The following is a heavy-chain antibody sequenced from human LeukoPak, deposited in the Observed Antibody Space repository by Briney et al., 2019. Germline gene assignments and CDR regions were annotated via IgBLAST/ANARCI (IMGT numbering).Heavy chain of an antibody. V-gene: IGHV4-59*01. J-gene: IGHJ6*03. Sequence: SETLSLTCTVSGVSISSYYWSWIRQPPGKGLEWIGYIYYSGSTNYNPSLKSRVTISVDTSKNQFSLKLSSVIAADTAVYYCARTTEGYCSSASCFGFSYSYYMDVWGKGTTVTISS. D-gene: IGHD2-2*01. CDR1: GVSISSYY. CDR3: ARTTEGYCSSASCFGFSYSYYMDV. CDR2: IYYSGST.